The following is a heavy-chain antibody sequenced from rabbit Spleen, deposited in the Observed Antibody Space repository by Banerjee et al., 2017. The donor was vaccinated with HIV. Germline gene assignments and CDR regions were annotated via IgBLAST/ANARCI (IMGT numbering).Heavy chain of an antibody. Sequence: HLKESGGGLVQPGGSLKLSCKASGFTLSSYYMNWVRQAPGKGLEWIGYIDPVFGITYYANWVNGRFSISRENAQNTVFLQMTSLTAADTATYFCARDLYRRDSGYYPSYYFALWGQGTLVTVS. CDR2: IDPVFGIT. CDR1: GFTLSSYY. V-gene: IGHV1S7*01. D-gene: IGHD1-1*01. J-gene: IGHJ4*01. CDR3: ARDLYRRDSGYYPSYYFAL.